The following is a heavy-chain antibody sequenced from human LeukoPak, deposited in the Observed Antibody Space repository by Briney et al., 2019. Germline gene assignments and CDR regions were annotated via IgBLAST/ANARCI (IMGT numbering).Heavy chain of an antibody. D-gene: IGHD2-2*01. CDR2: INHSGGT. Sequence: SETLSLTCAVYGGSFSGYYWSWIRQPPGKGLEWIGEINHSGGTNYNPSLKSRVTISVDTSKNQFSLKLSSVTAADTAVYYCARDPPLRKGLGTTQPSCYGMDVWGQGTTVTVSS. CDR1: GGSFSGYY. CDR3: ARDPPLRKGLGTTQPSCYGMDV. V-gene: IGHV4-34*01. J-gene: IGHJ6*02.